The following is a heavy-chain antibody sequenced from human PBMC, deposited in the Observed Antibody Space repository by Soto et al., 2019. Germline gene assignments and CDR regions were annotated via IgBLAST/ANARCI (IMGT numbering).Heavy chain of an antibody. CDR2: IDPRSGDR. D-gene: IGHD3-10*01. J-gene: IGHJ4*02. Sequence: QVQLVQSGAEVKKPGASVKVSCKPSGYTFTDLYIHWVRQAPGQGLEWMGWIDPRSGDRRYTQKFQGRVTMSRDTSASTVYMELSSLTSDDTAVYFRARDNYGPLDYWGQGTLVTVSS. CDR1: GYTFTDLY. CDR3: ARDNYGPLDY. V-gene: IGHV1-2*02.